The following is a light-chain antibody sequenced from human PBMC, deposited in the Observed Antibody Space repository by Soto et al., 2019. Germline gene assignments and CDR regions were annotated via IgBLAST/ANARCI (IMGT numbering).Light chain of an antibody. Sequence: QSALTQPASVSGSPGQSITISCTGTSSDVGGYNYVSWYQHHPGKVPKLMIYEVSNRPLGISNRFSGSKSGNTASLTISGLQSEDEADYYCSSYTTRYTQVFGGGTKLTVL. J-gene: IGLJ2*01. CDR2: EVS. CDR3: SSYTTRYTQV. CDR1: SSDVGGYNY. V-gene: IGLV2-14*01.